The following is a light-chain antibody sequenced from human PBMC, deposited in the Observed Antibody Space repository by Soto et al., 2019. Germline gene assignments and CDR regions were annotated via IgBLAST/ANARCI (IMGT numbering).Light chain of an antibody. CDR2: GAS. CDR3: QQVDSYPIT. V-gene: IGKV1-9*01. Sequence: DIQLTQSPSFLSASVGDRVTVTCRSSQDISSYLAWYQQKPGKAPKVLIYGASTLQSGVPPRFGGSGSGTAFTLTISSLQPEDFATYFCQQVDSYPITFGGGTKVESK. CDR1: QDISSY. J-gene: IGKJ4*01.